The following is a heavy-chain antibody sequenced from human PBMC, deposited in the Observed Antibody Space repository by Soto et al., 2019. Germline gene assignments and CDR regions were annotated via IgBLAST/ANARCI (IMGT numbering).Heavy chain of an antibody. CDR1: GFTFSSYS. CDR3: ARAPWGGDSYGMDV. Sequence: EVQLVESGGGLVKPGGSLRLSCAASGFTFSSYSMNWVRQAPGKGLEWVSSISSSSSYIYYADSVKGRFTISSDNAKNSLYLQMNSLRAEDTAVYYCARAPWGGDSYGMDVWGQGTTVTVSS. V-gene: IGHV3-21*01. CDR2: ISSSSSYI. D-gene: IGHD2-21*02. J-gene: IGHJ6*02.